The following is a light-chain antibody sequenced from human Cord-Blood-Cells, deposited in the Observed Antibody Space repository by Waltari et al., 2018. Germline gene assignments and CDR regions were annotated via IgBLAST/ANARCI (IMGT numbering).Light chain of an antibody. Sequence: EIVLTQSPATLSLSPGERATISCRASQSVSSYLAWYQQKPGQAPRLLIYDASNRSTGIPARFSGSGSGTDFTLTISSLEPEDVAVYYCQQRSNWPVTFGQGTKVEIK. CDR2: DAS. CDR1: QSVSSY. CDR3: QQRSNWPVT. V-gene: IGKV3-11*01. J-gene: IGKJ1*01.